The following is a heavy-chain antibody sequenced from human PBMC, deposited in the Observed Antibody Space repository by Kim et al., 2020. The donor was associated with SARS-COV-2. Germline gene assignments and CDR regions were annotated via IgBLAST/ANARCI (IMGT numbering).Heavy chain of an antibody. V-gene: IGHV3-30*18. Sequence: GGSLRLSCAASGFTFSSYGMHWVRQAPGKGLEWVAVISYDGSNKYYADSVKGRFTISRDNSKNTLYLQMNSLRAEDTAVYYCAKDYPDGDLDAFDIWGQGTMVTVSS. J-gene: IGHJ3*02. CDR3: AKDYPDGDLDAFDI. CDR2: ISYDGSNK. D-gene: IGHD4-17*01. CDR1: GFTFSSYG.